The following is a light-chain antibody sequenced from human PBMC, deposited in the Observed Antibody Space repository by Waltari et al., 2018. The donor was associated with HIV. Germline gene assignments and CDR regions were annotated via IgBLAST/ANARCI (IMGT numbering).Light chain of an antibody. Sequence: QAVVTQEPSLTVSPGATVTLTWGSTIYICTSSHHPYWYQNKPGQAPRTLISDTNHLHSWTPVRFSGALFGGKAVLTLSRAQPEDEAEYYCLLSFGGGHVAFGGGTKLTVL. CDR3: LLSFGGGHVA. J-gene: IGLJ2*01. CDR2: DTN. CDR1: IYICTSSHH. V-gene: IGLV7-46*01.